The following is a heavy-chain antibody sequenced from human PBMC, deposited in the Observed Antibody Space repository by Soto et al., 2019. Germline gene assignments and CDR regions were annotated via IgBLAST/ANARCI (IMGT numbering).Heavy chain of an antibody. CDR2: IYYSGST. V-gene: IGHV4-59*08. CDR1: GGSLSSYY. D-gene: IGHD7-27*01. CDR3: ARRWGRTFDY. J-gene: IGHJ4*02. Sequence: SETLSLTCTVSGGSLSSYYWSWIRQPPGKGLEWIGYIYYSGSTNYNPSLKSRVTISVDTSKNQFSLKLSSVTAADTAVYYCARRWGRTFDYWGQGTLVTVSS.